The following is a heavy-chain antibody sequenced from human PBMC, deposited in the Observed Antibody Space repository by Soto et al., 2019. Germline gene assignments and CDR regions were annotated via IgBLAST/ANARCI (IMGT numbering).Heavy chain of an antibody. V-gene: IGHV1-18*01. Sequence: QVQLVQSGAEVKKSGASVKVSCKASGYTFTNYGFSWVRQAPGQGLEWMGWISAHNGNTNYAQKLQGRVTMTTDTSTSTAYMELRSLRSDDTAVYYCATNSGSYSFQDYWGQGTLVTVSS. D-gene: IGHD1-26*01. J-gene: IGHJ4*02. CDR3: ATNSGSYSFQDY. CDR1: GYTFTNYG. CDR2: ISAHNGNT.